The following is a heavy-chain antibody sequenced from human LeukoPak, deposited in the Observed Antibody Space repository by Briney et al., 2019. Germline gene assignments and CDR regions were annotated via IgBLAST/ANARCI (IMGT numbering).Heavy chain of an antibody. Sequence: GGSLRLSCAASGFTFSSYAMSWVRQAPGKGLEWVSSISSSGGSTYYADSVKGRFTISRDNSKNTLYLQMNSLRAEDTAVYYCARNPVCSGGSCYSGRGFYFDYWGQGTLVTVSS. CDR3: ARNPVCSGGSCYSGRGFYFDY. CDR1: GFTFSSYA. J-gene: IGHJ4*02. V-gene: IGHV3-23*01. CDR2: ISSSGGST. D-gene: IGHD2-15*01.